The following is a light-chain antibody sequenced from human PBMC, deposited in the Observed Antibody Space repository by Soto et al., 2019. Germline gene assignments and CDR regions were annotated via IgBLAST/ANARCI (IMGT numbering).Light chain of an antibody. CDR1: QSVSRNF. J-gene: IGKJ3*01. Sequence: EIVLTQSPATLSLSLGERATLSCGASQSVSRNFVSWYQQKPGLAPRLVLVATSTRATGIPYRFSGSGSGTDFTLTISQLEHEDFAVYFCQQYDSSPFTFGPGTKVDI. CDR2: ATS. CDR3: QQYDSSPFT. V-gene: IGKV3D-20*01.